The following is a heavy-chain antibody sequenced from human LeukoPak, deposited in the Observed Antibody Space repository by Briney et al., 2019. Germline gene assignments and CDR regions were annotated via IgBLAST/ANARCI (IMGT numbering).Heavy chain of an antibody. D-gene: IGHD2-2*01. CDR1: GYTFTSYG. J-gene: IGHJ4*02. V-gene: IGHV1-2*02. CDR2: INPNTGGT. Sequence: ASVKVSCKASGYTFTSYGISWVRQAPGQGLEWMGWINPNTGGTNYAQKFQGRVTMTRDTSISTAYMELSRLRSDDTAVYYCARTRTRYCSSTSCPLEGWGQGTLVTVSS. CDR3: ARTRTRYCSSTSCPLEG.